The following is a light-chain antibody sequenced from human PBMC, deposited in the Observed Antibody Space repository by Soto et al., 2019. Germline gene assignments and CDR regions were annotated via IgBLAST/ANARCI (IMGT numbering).Light chain of an antibody. CDR1: HDIGNY. V-gene: IGKV1-33*01. Sequence: DIQMTQSPPYLSASIGDRVTITCQASHDIGNYLNWYQHKPGKAPNLVIYGAFNLETWVPSRFSGGGSGTDFTFTISRLRPEDIATYYCQHSDHLPLFGPGTKVDF. CDR3: QHSDHLPL. J-gene: IGKJ3*01. CDR2: GAF.